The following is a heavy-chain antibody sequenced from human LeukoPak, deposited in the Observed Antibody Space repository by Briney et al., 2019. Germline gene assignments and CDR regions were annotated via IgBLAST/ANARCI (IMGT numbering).Heavy chain of an antibody. CDR2: INWNGGST. J-gene: IGHJ4*02. D-gene: IGHD4-17*01. Sequence: TGGSLRLSCAASGFTFDDYGMSWVRQAPGKGLEWVSGINWNGGSTGYADSVKGRFTISRDNAKNSLYLQMNSLRAEDTAVYYCARDRGTGYGDYGTFDYWGQGTLVTVSS. V-gene: IGHV3-20*04. CDR3: ARDRGTGYGDYGTFDY. CDR1: GFTFDDYG.